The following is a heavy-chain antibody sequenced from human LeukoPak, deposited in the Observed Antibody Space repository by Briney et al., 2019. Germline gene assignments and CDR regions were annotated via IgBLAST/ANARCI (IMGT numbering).Heavy chain of an antibody. V-gene: IGHV1-69*13. D-gene: IGHD1-26*01. CDR2: IILRFGTV. CDR1: GGTLSGFG. Sequence: GASVKVSCKSSGGTLSGFGISWVRQAPGQGPEWMGGIILRFGTVNYAQKFQGRVTITADESTNTAYMEMSSLKSEDTAIYYCARGKPASGSFYKDQYPYMDVWGKGTAVTISS. J-gene: IGHJ6*03. CDR3: ARGKPASGSFYKDQYPYMDV.